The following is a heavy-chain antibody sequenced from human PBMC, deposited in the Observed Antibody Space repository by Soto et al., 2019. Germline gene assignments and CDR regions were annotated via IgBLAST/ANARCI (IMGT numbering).Heavy chain of an antibody. CDR3: ARRERAAGTDWWFDP. CDR1: GGSISSSSFH. D-gene: IGHD6-13*01. V-gene: IGHV4-39*01. J-gene: IGHJ5*02. CDR2: IYYSGST. Sequence: QLQLQESGPGLVKPSETLSLTCTVSGGSISSSSFHWGWIRQPPGKGLEWIGSIYYSGSTYYSTSLKSRVTISVDTSKKQFSLKLSSVTAADTAVYYCARRERAAGTDWWFDPWGQGTLVTVSS.